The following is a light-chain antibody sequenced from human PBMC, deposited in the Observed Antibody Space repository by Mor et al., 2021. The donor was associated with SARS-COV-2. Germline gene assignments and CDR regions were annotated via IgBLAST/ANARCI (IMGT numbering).Light chain of an antibody. CDR3: QQRSTWPPTT. Sequence: QRPGQAPRLLFYDVANRATGIPARFSASGSGTDFTLTINYLEPEDFAVYYCQQRSTWPPTTFGQGTKLEI. J-gene: IGKJ2*01. CDR2: DVA. V-gene: IGKV3-11*01.